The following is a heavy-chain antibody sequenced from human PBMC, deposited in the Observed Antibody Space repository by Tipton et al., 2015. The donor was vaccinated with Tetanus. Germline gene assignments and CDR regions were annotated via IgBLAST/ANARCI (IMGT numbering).Heavy chain of an antibody. CDR1: GFTFSSFA. J-gene: IGHJ4*02. D-gene: IGHD3-22*01. CDR3: AKEVDVSSGWRNFDY. V-gene: IGHV3-23*01. CDR2: ISDSGGTT. Sequence: SLRLSCAASGFTFSSFAMSWVRQAPGKGLEWVSSISDSGGTTYYAGSVKGRFTLSRDNSKNTLFLHMDPLRAEDTAVYYCAKEVDVSSGWRNFDYWGQGTLVTASS.